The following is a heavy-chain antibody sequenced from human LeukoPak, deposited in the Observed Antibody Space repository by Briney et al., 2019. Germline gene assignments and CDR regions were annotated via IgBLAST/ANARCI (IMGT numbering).Heavy chain of an antibody. V-gene: IGHV3-48*03. Sequence: GGSLRLSCAASGFTFRSYEMNWVRQAPGKGLEWVSYINTNINDIRYADSVKGRFTMSRDNAKYSLYLQMNSLKAEDTAVYYCAREGYSYYGMDVWGPGTTVTVSS. CDR2: INTNINDI. CDR1: GFTFRSYE. J-gene: IGHJ6*02. CDR3: AREGYSYYGMDV.